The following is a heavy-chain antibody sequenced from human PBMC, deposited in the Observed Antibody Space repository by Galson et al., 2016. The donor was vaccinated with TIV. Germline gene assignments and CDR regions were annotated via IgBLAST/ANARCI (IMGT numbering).Heavy chain of an antibody. D-gene: IGHD2-15*01. CDR3: ARDRVVDATYYYYYYGMDV. Sequence: TWVRQAPGKGLEWVSLISDGGKTYYRDSVKGRFTISRDNSKNTLYLQMNSLRLEDTAIYYCARDRVVDATYYYYYYGMDVWGQGTAVTVSS. CDR2: ISDGGKT. J-gene: IGHJ6*02. V-gene: IGHV3-53*01.